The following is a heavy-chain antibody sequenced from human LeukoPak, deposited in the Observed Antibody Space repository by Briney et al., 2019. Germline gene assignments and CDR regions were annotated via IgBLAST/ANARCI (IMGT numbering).Heavy chain of an antibody. CDR1: GFTFDDYA. Sequence: GRSLRLSCAASGFTFDDYAMAWVRQAPGKGLEWVSGISWNSGSIGYADSVKGRFTISRDNAKNSLYLQMNSLRAEDTALYYCAKDIGGYGVYWGQGTLVTVSS. CDR3: AKDIGGYGVY. V-gene: IGHV3-9*01. CDR2: ISWNSGSI. J-gene: IGHJ4*02. D-gene: IGHD5-12*01.